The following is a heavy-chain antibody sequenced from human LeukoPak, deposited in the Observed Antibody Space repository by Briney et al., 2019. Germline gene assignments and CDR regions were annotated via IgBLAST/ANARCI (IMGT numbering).Heavy chain of an antibody. CDR3: AKLTTS. V-gene: IGHV3-30*07. D-gene: IGHD4-11*01. J-gene: IGHJ4*02. CDR2: ITYDGAFDGGKT. Sequence: GGSLRLSCEASGLSLSNYPMHWVRQAPGEGLEWITLITYDGAFDGGKTYYADSVKGRFTISRDNSNNTLYLQMNSLRAEDTAVYYCAKLTTSWGQGTLVTVSS. CDR1: GLSLSNYP.